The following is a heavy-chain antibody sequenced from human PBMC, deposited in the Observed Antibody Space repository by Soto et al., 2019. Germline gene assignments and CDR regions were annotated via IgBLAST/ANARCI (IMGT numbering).Heavy chain of an antibody. D-gene: IGHD2-2*01. J-gene: IGHJ4*02. CDR3: ARFVRHQLPTIDF. V-gene: IGHV1-8*01. CDR1: GYTFTSYD. Sequence: QVQLVQSGAEVKEPGALVRDSCKASGYTFTSYDINWVRQATGQGLEWMGWMNPESRNTGYAQKFQGRVTMTRDTSISTAYMELTSLRSEDTAVYYCARFVRHQLPTIDFWGQGTLVTVSS. CDR2: MNPESRNT.